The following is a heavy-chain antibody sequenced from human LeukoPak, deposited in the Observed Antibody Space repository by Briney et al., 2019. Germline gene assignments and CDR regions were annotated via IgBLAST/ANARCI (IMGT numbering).Heavy chain of an antibody. V-gene: IGHV4-38-2*02. J-gene: IGHJ4*02. CDR3: AREGYSGHDFIY. Sequence: SETLSLTCAVSGYSISSGYYWGWIRQPPGKGLEWIGSIYHSGSTYYNPSLKSRVTISVDTSKNQFSLKLSSVTAADTAVYYCAREGYSGHDFIYWGQGTLVTVSS. CDR2: IYHSGST. CDR1: GYSISSGYY. D-gene: IGHD5-12*01.